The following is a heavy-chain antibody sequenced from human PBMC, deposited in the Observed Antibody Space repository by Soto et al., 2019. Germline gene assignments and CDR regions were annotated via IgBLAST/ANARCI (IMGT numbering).Heavy chain of an antibody. CDR3: ARDYTYYGSGRTFDY. D-gene: IGHD3-10*01. CDR2: IIPIFGTA. CDR1: GGTFSSYA. V-gene: IGHV1-69*13. J-gene: IGHJ4*02. Sequence: ASVKVSCKASGGTFSSYATSWVRQAPGQGLEWMGGIIPIFGTANYAQKFQGRVTITADESTSTAYMELSSLRSEDTAVYYCARDYTYYGSGRTFDYWGQGTLVHRLL.